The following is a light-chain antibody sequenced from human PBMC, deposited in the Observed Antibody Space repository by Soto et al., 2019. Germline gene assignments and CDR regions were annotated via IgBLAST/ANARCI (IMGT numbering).Light chain of an antibody. CDR3: RQSLRYPYT. V-gene: IGKV1-8*01. J-gene: IGKJ2*01. CDR2: AAT. Sequence: AIRMTQSPSSISASTGDRVTITCRASQGISSFLAWYQQKPGKAPKLLISAATTLRRGAPSKFSPSGSGADFAFPISRPESEDFANYFCRQSLRYPYTFGQGTKLEI. CDR1: QGISSF.